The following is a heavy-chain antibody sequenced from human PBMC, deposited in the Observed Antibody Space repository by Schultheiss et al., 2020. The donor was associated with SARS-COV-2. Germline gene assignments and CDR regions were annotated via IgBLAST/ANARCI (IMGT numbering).Heavy chain of an antibody. V-gene: IGHV1-69*05. Sequence: SVKVSCKASGGTFSSYAISWVRQAPGQGLEWMGGIIPIFGTANYAQKFQGRVTMTRDTSISTAYMELSRLRSDDTAVYYCARAPEYQLFWYFDLWGRGTLVTVSS. CDR1: GGTFSSYA. J-gene: IGHJ2*01. D-gene: IGHD2-2*01. CDR3: ARAPEYQLFWYFDL. CDR2: IIPIFGTA.